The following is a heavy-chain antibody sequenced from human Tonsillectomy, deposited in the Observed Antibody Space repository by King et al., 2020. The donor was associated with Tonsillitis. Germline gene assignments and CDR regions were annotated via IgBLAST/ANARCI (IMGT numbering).Heavy chain of an antibody. CDR2: IYYSGST. D-gene: IGHD3-10*01. CDR3: AKSRYYGSGNSAFDP. Sequence: QLQESGPGLVKPSETLSLTCTVSGGSISSYYWSWIRQPPGKGLEWIGYIYYSGSTNYNPSLKSPVTMSVDTSKNQFSLELSSVTAADTAVYYCAKSRYYGSGNSAFDPWGQGTLVTVCS. CDR1: GGSISSYY. V-gene: IGHV4-59*08. J-gene: IGHJ5*02.